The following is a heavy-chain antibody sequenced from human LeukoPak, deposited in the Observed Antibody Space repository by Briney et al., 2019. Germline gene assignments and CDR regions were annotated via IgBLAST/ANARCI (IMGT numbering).Heavy chain of an antibody. J-gene: IGHJ4*02. CDR3: ARACGGDCYLGFDY. CDR1: GGTFSSYA. Sequence: SVKVSRKASGGTFSSYAISWVRQAPGQGLEWMGGIIPIFGTANYAQKFQGRVTITADESTSTAYMELSSLRSEDTAVYYCARACGGDCYLGFDYCGEGALVTASS. D-gene: IGHD2-21*01. CDR2: IIPIFGTA. V-gene: IGHV1-69*01.